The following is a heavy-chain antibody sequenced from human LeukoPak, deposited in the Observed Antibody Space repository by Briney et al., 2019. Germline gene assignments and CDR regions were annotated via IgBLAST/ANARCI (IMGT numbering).Heavy chain of an antibody. D-gene: IGHD1-1*01. CDR2: INPNSGGT. V-gene: IGHV1-2*06. Sequence: ASVKVSCKTSGYTFTGYYMHWVRQAPGQGLEWMGRINPNSGGTNYAQKFQGRVTMTRDTSISTGYLELSRLRSDDTALYYCASGGAVLGTKYNWFDPWGQGTLVTVSS. CDR1: GYTFTGYY. CDR3: ASGGAVLGTKYNWFDP. J-gene: IGHJ5*02.